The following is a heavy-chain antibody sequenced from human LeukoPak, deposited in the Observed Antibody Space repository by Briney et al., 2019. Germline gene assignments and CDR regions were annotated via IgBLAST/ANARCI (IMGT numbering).Heavy chain of an antibody. J-gene: IGHJ4*02. V-gene: IGHV4-61*01. CDR2: IYYSGST. CDR3: ARTQYSSSWFLFDY. D-gene: IGHD6-13*01. Sequence: SETLSLTCTVSGGSVSSGSYYWSWIRQPPGKGLEWIGYIYYSGSTNYNPSLKSRVTISVDTSKNQFSLKLSSVTAADTAVYYCARTQYSSSWFLFDYWGQGTLVTVSS. CDR1: GGSVSSGSYY.